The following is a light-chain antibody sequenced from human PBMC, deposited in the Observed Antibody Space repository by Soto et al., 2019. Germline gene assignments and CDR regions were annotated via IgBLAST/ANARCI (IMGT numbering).Light chain of an antibody. CDR2: GAS. J-gene: IGKJ1*01. Sequence: EIVLTQSPGTLSLSPGERATLSSRASQSVSSSYLAWYQQKPGQAPRLLIYGASNRATGIPSRFSGSGSGTDFTLTISRLEPEDFAVYYCQQYGFSRTFGQGTKVDIK. CDR3: QQYGFSRT. CDR1: QSVSSSY. V-gene: IGKV3-20*01.